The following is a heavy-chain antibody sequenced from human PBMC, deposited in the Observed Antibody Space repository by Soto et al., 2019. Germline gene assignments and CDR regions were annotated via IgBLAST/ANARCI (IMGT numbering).Heavy chain of an antibody. CDR1: GYTFTSYG. D-gene: IGHD5-18*01. CDR2: ISAYNGNT. CDR3: ARGEGIQLWSYYYYVMDV. V-gene: IGHV1-18*04. J-gene: IGHJ6*02. Sequence: ASVKVSCKASGYTFTSYGISWVRQAPGQGLEWMGWISAYNGNTNYAQKLQGRVTMTTDTSTSTAYMELRSLRSDDTAVYYCARGEGIQLWSYYYYVMDVLGQGTPVTLSS.